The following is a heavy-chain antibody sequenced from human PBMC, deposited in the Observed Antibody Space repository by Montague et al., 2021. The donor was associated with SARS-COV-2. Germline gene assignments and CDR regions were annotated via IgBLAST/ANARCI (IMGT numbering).Heavy chain of an antibody. D-gene: IGHD2-15*01. CDR2: ISYDGSNK. J-gene: IGHJ6*02. CDR1: GFTFIRYG. CDR3: AKAIYCYGGSCHFYGMDV. Sequence: SLRLSCAASGFTFIRYGMHWVRQAPGKGLEWVAIISYDGSNKYYSDSVXGRFTVSRDNSKNTLYLQMNSLRAEDTAVYYSAKAIYCYGGSCHFYGMDVWGQGTTVTVSS. V-gene: IGHV3-30*18.